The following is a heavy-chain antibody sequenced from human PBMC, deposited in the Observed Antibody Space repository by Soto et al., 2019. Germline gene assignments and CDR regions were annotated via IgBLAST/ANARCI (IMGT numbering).Heavy chain of an antibody. CDR3: ARGGYYDTAWGKLSHYGLDV. CDR1: GYTFIRYG. CDR2: IRPYNDYT. D-gene: IGHD3-16*01. Sequence: QVQLVQSAAEGKKPGASVKVSCKASGYTFIRYGITWVRQAPGQGFEWMGWIRPYNDYTIYAQKIAGRVFMTTDASTRIVYMELWGLKSEDTSVYYCARGGYYDTAWGKLSHYGLDVWGQGTSGTVCS. J-gene: IGHJ6*02. V-gene: IGHV1-18*01.